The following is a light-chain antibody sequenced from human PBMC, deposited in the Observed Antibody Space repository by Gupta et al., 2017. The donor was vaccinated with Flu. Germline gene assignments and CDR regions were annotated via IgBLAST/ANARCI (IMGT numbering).Light chain of an antibody. CDR2: DAS. Sequence: EIVLTQSPATLSLSPGERATLSCRASQSVSSYLAWYQQKPGQAPRLLIYDASNRATGIPARFSGSGSGTDFTLTISSLEPEDFAVYYCQQRSNWLSEVTFGQGTRLEMK. J-gene: IGKJ5*01. V-gene: IGKV3-11*01. CDR3: QQRSNWLSEVT. CDR1: QSVSSY.